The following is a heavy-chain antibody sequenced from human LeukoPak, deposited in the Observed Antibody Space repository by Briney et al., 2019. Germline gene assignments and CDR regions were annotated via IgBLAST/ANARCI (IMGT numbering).Heavy chain of an antibody. D-gene: IGHD6-13*01. CDR1: GGSIGSSSYY. CDR2: IYYSGST. Sequence: SETLSLTCSASGGSIGSSSYYWGWIRQPPGEGLEWIGNIYYSGSTYYNPSLKSRVTISVDTSKNQFSLKLSSVTAADTAVYYCARKGWANAWYSSSWHAGWFDPWGQGTLVTVSS. V-gene: IGHV4-39*07. CDR3: ARKGWANAWYSSSWHAGWFDP. J-gene: IGHJ5*02.